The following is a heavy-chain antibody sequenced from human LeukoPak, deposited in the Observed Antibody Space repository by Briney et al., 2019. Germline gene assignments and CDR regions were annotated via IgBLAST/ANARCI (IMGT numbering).Heavy chain of an antibody. D-gene: IGHD6-13*01. V-gene: IGHV1-24*01. CDR1: GYALTELS. J-gene: IGHJ1*01. CDR2: FHPEDGET. Sequence: ASVTVSCMLSGYALTELSIHWVSPAHGKGPAWMGGFHPEDGETIYAQKFQGRIAMSEDTSTDTAYMELSSLRAEDTAVYYCATRYSSSWYIVQEWGQGGLVTVSS. CDR3: ATRYSSSWYIVQE.